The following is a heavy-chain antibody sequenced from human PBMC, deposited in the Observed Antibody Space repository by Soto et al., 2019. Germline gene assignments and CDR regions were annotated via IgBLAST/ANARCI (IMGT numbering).Heavy chain of an antibody. Sequence: QEQLVQSGAEVKKPGSSVKVSCKASGGIFSSFTINWVRQAPGQGLEWMGGIIPVFGTPNYAQKFQGRVTSTADESTSTAYMELSSLRSEDTAVYYGARYLDNDTGCYLHDYWGLGTLVTVSS. D-gene: IGHD3-22*01. CDR2: IIPVFGTP. CDR1: GGIFSSFT. V-gene: IGHV1-69*01. CDR3: ARYLDNDTGCYLHDY. J-gene: IGHJ4*02.